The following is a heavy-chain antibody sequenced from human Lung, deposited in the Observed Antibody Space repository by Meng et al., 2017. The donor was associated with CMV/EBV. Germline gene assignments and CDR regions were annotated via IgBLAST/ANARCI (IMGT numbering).Heavy chain of an antibody. CDR2: ISGIGGNS. J-gene: IGHJ6*02. V-gene: IGHV3-23*01. CDR1: GFTFDNYA. D-gene: IGHD2-15*01. Sequence: GEXXKISCTASGFTFDNYAMSWVRQAPGKGLEWVSVISGIGGNSYYAESVKGRFTVSRDNSKNTLYLHMNGLRADDAAVYYCAKAVVPVYYYYGMDVWGRGTTVTVSS. CDR3: AKAVVPVYYYYGMDV.